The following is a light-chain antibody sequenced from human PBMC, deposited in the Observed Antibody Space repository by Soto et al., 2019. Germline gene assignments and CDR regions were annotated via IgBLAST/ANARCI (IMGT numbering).Light chain of an antibody. J-gene: IGKJ3*01. Sequence: DIQMTQSPSSLSASVGDRVTITCRASQSISSYLNWYQQKPGKAPKLLIYAASSLQSGVLSRFSGSGYGTDFTLTISSLQPEDFATYYCQQSYSTPLTFGPGTKMDIK. CDR1: QSISSY. CDR3: QQSYSTPLT. V-gene: IGKV1-39*01. CDR2: AAS.